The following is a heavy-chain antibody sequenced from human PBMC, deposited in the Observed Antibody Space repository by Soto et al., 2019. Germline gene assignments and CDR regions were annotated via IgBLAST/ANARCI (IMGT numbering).Heavy chain of an antibody. V-gene: IGHV3-30-3*01. Sequence: GGSLRLSCAASEFTFSTYPMHWVRQAPGKGLEWVAVISYDETTEYYADSVKGRFTISRDNSKNTLYLQMNTLRADDTAVYYCARGASDFWGGYPEIHFFDHWGQGTLVTVSS. CDR3: ARGASDFWGGYPEIHFFDH. CDR1: EFTFSTYP. CDR2: ISYDETTE. D-gene: IGHD3-3*01. J-gene: IGHJ4*02.